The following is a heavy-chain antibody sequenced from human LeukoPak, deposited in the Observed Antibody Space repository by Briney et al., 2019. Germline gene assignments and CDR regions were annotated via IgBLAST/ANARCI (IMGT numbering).Heavy chain of an antibody. V-gene: IGHV4-59*01. Sequence: KSSETLSLTCIVSGGSISSYYWSWIRQPPGKGLEWIGYIYYSGSTNYNPSLKSRVTISVDTSKNQFSLKLSSVTAADTAVYYCARVSGVAAAIWGQGTLVTVSS. J-gene: IGHJ4*02. CDR3: ARVSGVAAAI. CDR2: IYYSGST. CDR1: GGSISSYY. D-gene: IGHD6-13*01.